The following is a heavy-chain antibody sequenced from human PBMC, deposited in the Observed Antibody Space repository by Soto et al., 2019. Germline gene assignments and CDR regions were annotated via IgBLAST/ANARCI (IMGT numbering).Heavy chain of an antibody. J-gene: IGHJ6*02. V-gene: IGHV4-39*01. CDR3: ARHGVDYGDYASYYYYGMDV. D-gene: IGHD4-17*01. Sequence: LCGGSISSGPYYWGWIRQPPGKGLEWIGFIYYGGSAYYNPSLKSRVTISIDTSKNQFSLKLTSVTAADTAVFYCARHGVDYGDYASYYYYGMDVWGRGTTVTVSS. CDR1: GGSISSGPYY. CDR2: IYYGGSA.